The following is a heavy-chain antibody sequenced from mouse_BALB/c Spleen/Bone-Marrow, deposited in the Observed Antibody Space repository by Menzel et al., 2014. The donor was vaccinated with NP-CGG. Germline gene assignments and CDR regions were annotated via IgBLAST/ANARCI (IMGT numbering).Heavy chain of an antibody. CDR2: INPDSSTI. V-gene: IGHV4-1*02. CDR1: GFDFSRFW. D-gene: IGHD1-1*01. Sequence: EVKLVESGGGLVQPGGSLKLSCAASGFDFSRFWMSWVRQAPGKGLEWIGEINPDSSTINYTPSLKDKFIISRDNAKNTLYLQMRKVRSEDTALYYCARPNYYGNLFVWGAGTTVTVSS. CDR3: ARPNYYGNLFV. J-gene: IGHJ1*01.